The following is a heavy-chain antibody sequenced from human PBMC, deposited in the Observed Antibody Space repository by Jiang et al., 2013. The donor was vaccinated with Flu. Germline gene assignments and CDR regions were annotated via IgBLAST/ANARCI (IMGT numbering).Heavy chain of an antibody. CDR2: IYWDDDQ. CDR1: GFSLTTTGVA. D-gene: IGHD6-19*01. J-gene: IGHJ4*02. Sequence: KPTQTLTLTCTFSGFSLTTTGVAVGWIRQPPGKTLEWLALIYWDDDQRYSPSLKSRLTITKDTSKNQVVLTMTETDPVDTATYFCAHRRHGRGWYQDYWGQGVQATVSS. CDR3: AHRRHGRGWYQDY. V-gene: IGHV2-5*02.